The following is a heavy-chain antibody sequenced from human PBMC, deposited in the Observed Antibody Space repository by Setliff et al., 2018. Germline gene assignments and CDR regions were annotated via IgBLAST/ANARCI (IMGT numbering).Heavy chain of an antibody. Sequence: SETLSLTCTVSGGSISSYYRSWIRQPAGKGLEWIGYIYSSGSTYYNPSLKSRVSISVDTSKNQFSLKLSSVTAADTAVYYCARESRYYYDNLGTLDYWGQGTLVTVSS. J-gene: IGHJ4*02. CDR2: IYSSGST. CDR3: ARESRYYYDNLGTLDY. CDR1: GGSISSYY. D-gene: IGHD3-22*01. V-gene: IGHV4-4*09.